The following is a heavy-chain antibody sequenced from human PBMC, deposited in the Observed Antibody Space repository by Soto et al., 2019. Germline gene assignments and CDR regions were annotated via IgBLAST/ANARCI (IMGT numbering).Heavy chain of an antibody. D-gene: IGHD2-8*01. CDR1: GGSFSGYY. V-gene: IGHV4-34*01. Sequence: QVQLQQWGAGLLKPSETLSLTCAVYGGSFSGYYWSWIRQPPGKGLEWIGEINHSGSTNYNPSPKRPVTIPVNTSKNQFSLELGSVTAADTAVYYCARVARNRWPDRLIKNWFDPWGQGTLVTVSS. CDR2: INHSGST. CDR3: ARVARNRWPDRLIKNWFDP. J-gene: IGHJ5*02.